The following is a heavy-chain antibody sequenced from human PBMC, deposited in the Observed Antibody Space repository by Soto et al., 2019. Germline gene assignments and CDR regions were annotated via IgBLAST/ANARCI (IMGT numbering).Heavy chain of an antibody. J-gene: IGHJ6*02. V-gene: IGHV3-33*01. CDR3: ARDLIAVAGTRYYYYGMDV. Sequence: QVQLVESGGGVVQPGRSLRLSCAASGFTFSSYGMHWVRQAPGKGLEWVAVIWYDGSNKYYADSVKGRFTISRDNSKNTVYLQMNSLRAEDTAVYYCARDLIAVAGTRYYYYGMDVWGQGTTVTVSS. CDR2: IWYDGSNK. CDR1: GFTFSSYG. D-gene: IGHD6-19*01.